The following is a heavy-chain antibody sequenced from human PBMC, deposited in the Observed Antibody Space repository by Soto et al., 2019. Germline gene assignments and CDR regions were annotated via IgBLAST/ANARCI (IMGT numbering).Heavy chain of an antibody. CDR2: ISAYNGNT. D-gene: IGHD3-22*01. V-gene: IGHV1-18*01. CDR1: GYTFTSYG. CDR3: ARGVEGPDGQYYYDSSGYRRLDYYYGMDV. Sequence: ASVKVSCKASGYTFTSYGISWVRQAPGQGLEWMGWISAYNGNTNYAQKLQGRVTMTTDTSTSTAYMELRSLRSDDTAVYYCARGVEGPDGQYYYDSSGYRRLDYYYGMDVWGQGTTVTVSS. J-gene: IGHJ6*02.